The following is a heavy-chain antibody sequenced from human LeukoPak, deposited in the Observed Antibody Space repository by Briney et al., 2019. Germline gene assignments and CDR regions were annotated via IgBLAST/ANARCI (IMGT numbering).Heavy chain of an antibody. D-gene: IGHD3-22*01. V-gene: IGHV1-8*03. CDR3: ARGGSSDSSGYYYLDY. Sequence: ASVKVSCKASGYTFTSYDINWVRQATGQGLEWMGWMNPNSGNTGYAQKFQGRVTITRNTSISTAYMELSSLRSEDTAVYYCARGGSSDSSGYYYLDYWGQGTLVTVSS. CDR1: GYTFTSYD. J-gene: IGHJ4*02. CDR2: MNPNSGNT.